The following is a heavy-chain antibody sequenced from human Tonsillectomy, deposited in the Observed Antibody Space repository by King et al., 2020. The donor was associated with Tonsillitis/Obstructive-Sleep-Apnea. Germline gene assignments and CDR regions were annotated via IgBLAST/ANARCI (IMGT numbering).Heavy chain of an antibody. V-gene: IGHV3-30*01. CDR3: ATDEYCSSTSCSNFDY. CDR1: GFTFSSYV. D-gene: IGHD2-2*01. Sequence: VQLVESGGGVVQPGRSLRLSCAASGFTFSSYVMHWVRQAPGKGLEWVAVISYDGSNKYYADSVKGRFTMSRDNSKNTLCLQMNSLRAEDTAVYYCATDEYCSSTSCSNFDYWGQGALVTVSS. CDR2: ISYDGSNK. J-gene: IGHJ4*02.